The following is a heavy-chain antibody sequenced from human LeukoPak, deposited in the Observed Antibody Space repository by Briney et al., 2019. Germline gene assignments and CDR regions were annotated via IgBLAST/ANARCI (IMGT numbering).Heavy chain of an antibody. CDR1: GGSISSSSYY. D-gene: IGHD6-19*01. Sequence: SETLSLTCTVSGGSISSSSYYWGWIRQPPGKGLEWIENIYYSGSTYYNPSLRSRVTISIDTSKNQFSLKVKSVTAADTAVYYCASASGLNDAFDIWGQGTMVIVSS. J-gene: IGHJ3*02. V-gene: IGHV4-39*07. CDR3: ASASGLNDAFDI. CDR2: IYYSGST.